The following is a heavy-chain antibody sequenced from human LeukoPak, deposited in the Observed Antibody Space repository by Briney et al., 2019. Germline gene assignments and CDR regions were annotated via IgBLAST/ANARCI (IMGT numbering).Heavy chain of an antibody. CDR2: IYYSGST. CDR3: AGFIVVVPAAPFGT. CDR1: GGSISSSSYY. J-gene: IGHJ5*02. V-gene: IGHV4-39*01. Sequence: SETLSLTCTVSGGSISSSSYYWGWIRQPPGKGLEWIGSIYYSGSTYYNPSLKSRVTISVDTSKNQFSLKLSSVTAADTAVYYCAGFIVVVPAAPFGTWGQGTLVTVSS. D-gene: IGHD2-2*01.